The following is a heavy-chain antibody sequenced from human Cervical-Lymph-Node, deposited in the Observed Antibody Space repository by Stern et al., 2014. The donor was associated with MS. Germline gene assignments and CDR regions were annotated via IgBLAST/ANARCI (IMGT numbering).Heavy chain of an antibody. CDR2: SSAYKCTP. D-gene: IGHD2-15*01. Sequence: QVQLVQSGAEVKKPGASVKVSCKASGYTFTSYGISWVRQAPGQGLEWMGWSSAYKCTPNEAQKLQGRVTMTADTSTSTAYMELRSLRSADTAVYYCARGLLGSENAFDIWGQGTMVTVSS. V-gene: IGHV1-18*01. CDR1: GYTFTSYG. J-gene: IGHJ3*02. CDR3: ARGLLGSENAFDI.